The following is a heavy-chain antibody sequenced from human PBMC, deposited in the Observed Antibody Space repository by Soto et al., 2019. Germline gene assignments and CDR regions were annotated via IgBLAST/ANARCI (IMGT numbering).Heavy chain of an antibody. J-gene: IGHJ4*02. Sequence: TGGSLRLSCSVSGFSFSTYSMNWVRQAPGKGLEWVAVIWYDGSNKYYADSVKGRFTISRDNSKNTLYLQMNSLRAEDTAVYYCARDGYCSGGSCYSVPVFDYWGQGTLVTVSS. CDR1: GFSFSTYS. V-gene: IGHV3-33*08. D-gene: IGHD2-15*01. CDR3: ARDGYCSGGSCYSVPVFDY. CDR2: IWYDGSNK.